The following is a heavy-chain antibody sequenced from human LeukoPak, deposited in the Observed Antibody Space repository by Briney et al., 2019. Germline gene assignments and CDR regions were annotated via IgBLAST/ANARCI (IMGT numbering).Heavy chain of an antibody. CDR3: ARGLNWGSRYFDL. J-gene: IGHJ2*01. D-gene: IGHD7-27*01. CDR1: GFTFSSYA. CDR2: ISSNGGST. Sequence: PGGSLRLSCAASGFTFSSYAMHWVRQAPGKGLEYVSAISSNGGSTFYANSVKGRFTISRDNSKNTLYLQMGSLRAEDMAVYFCARGLNWGSRYFDLWGRGTLVAVSS. V-gene: IGHV3-64*01.